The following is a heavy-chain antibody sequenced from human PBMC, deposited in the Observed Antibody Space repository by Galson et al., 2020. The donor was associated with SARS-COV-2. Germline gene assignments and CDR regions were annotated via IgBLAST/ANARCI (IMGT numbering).Heavy chain of an antibody. J-gene: IGHJ4*02. D-gene: IGHD5-18*01. CDR2: IYYSGSA. CDR3: ARHQEGLNYGYAYYFDY. V-gene: IGHV4-59*08. CDR1: GGSISGYY. Sequence: ETSETLSLTCSVSGGSISGYYWSWIRQPPGKGLEWIGYIYYSGSANYNPSFTSRLTISVDTSKNQFSLKLSSVTAADTAVYYCARHQEGLNYGYAYYFDYWGQGLLVTVSS.